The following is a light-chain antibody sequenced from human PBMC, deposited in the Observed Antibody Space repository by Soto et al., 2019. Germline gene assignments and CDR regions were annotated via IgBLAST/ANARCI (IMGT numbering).Light chain of an antibody. CDR3: QQYNSYSRT. J-gene: IGKJ1*01. V-gene: IGKV1-5*03. Sequence: IQMTQSPSTLSASVGDRVTITCRASQSISNLLAWYQQKPGKAPKLLIYKASSLESGVPSRFSGSGSGTEFTLTISSLQPDDFTTYYCQQYNSYSRTFGQGTKVEIK. CDR2: KAS. CDR1: QSISNL.